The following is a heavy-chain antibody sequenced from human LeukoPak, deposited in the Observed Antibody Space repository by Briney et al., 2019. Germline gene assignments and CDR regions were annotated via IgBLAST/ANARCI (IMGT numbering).Heavy chain of an antibody. J-gene: IGHJ4*02. V-gene: IGHV4-59*01. CDR2: FHDSEST. Sequence: SENLSFNCTVSAGSISNFYWSWIRQPPGKGLEWIWFFHDSESTNYNHSLKSRASISLDTSKNQVSLWLSSVTAADTAVYYCARGDASGRPGIGCDFWGQGTLVTVSS. CDR1: AGSISNFY. CDR3: ARGDASGRPGIGCDF. D-gene: IGHD1-26*01.